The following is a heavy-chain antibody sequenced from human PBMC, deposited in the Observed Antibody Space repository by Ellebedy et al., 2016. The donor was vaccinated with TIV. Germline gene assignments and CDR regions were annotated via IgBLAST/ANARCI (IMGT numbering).Heavy chain of an antibody. CDR3: AGPMVGVAGEIDY. D-gene: IGHD6-19*01. J-gene: IGHJ4*02. CDR2: ISSSSTYI. V-gene: IGHV3-21*06. CDR1: KFTFSRYS. Sequence: GESLKISXAASKFTFSRYSMNWVRQAPGKGLEWVSSISSSSTYIYYADSVKGRFTISRDSTKNSLYLQMNSLRAEDTAVYYCAGPMVGVAGEIDYWGQGTLVTVSS.